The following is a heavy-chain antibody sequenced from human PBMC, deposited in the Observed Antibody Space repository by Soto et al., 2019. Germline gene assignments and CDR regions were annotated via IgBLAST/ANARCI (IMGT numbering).Heavy chain of an antibody. D-gene: IGHD1-26*01. CDR3: ARESGSYPYFDY. CDR2: IYYSGST. J-gene: IGHJ4*02. Sequence: PSETLSLTCTVSGGSMSSYYWNWIRQPPGKGLEWIGYIYYSGSTNYNPSLESRVTISVDTSKNQFSLKLSSVTAADTAVYYCARESGSYPYFDYWGQGTLVTVSS. CDR1: GGSMSSYY. V-gene: IGHV4-59*01.